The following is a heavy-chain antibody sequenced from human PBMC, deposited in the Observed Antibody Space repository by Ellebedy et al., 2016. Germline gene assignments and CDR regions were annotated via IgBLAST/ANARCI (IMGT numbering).Heavy chain of an antibody. Sequence: ASVKVSXXASGYTFTGYYMHWVRQAPGQGLEWMGWINPNSGGTNYAQKLQGRVTMTTDTSTSTAYMELRSLRSDDTAVYYCARPKWKSGTRLGGDYWGQGTLVTVSS. D-gene: IGHD1-26*01. CDR1: GYTFTGYY. V-gene: IGHV1-2*02. CDR3: ARPKWKSGTRLGGDY. J-gene: IGHJ4*02. CDR2: INPNSGGT.